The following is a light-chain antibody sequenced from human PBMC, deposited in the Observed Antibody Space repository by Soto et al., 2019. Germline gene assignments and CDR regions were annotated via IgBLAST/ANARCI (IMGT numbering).Light chain of an antibody. Sequence: DIHMTQSPSSLSASVGDRVTITCRASQRIFTYLNWYQQKPGKAPNLLIFAASSLQTGVPSRFTGSGSGTDFTLTINSLQPEDFATYYCQQSYSVPRTFGPGTKVDI. V-gene: IGKV1-39*01. J-gene: IGKJ3*01. CDR2: AAS. CDR3: QQSYSVPRT. CDR1: QRIFTY.